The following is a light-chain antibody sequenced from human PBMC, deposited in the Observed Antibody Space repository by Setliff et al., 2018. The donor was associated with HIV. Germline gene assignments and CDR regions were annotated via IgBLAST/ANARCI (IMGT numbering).Light chain of an antibody. V-gene: IGLV6-57*01. Sequence: NFLLTQPHSVSESPGMTVTISCTRSSGSIGSNYVQWYQLRPGSSPITVVYEDNERPSGVPDRFSGSIDTSSNSASLTISGLKTEDEADYYCQSSDTNTAIVGVGTK. CDR2: EDN. J-gene: IGLJ2*01. CDR1: SGSIGSNY. CDR3: QSSDTNTAI.